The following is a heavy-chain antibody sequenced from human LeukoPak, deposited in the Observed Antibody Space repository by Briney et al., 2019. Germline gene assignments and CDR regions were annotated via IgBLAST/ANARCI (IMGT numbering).Heavy chain of an antibody. CDR2: INHSGST. CDR3: ARGHGDFPSFYYYYYYMDV. D-gene: IGHD4-17*01. J-gene: IGHJ6*03. V-gene: IGHV4-34*01. Sequence: SETLSLTCAVYGGSFSGYYWSWIRQPPGKGLEWIGEINHSGSTNYNPSLKSRVTISVDTSKNQFSLKLSSVTAADTAVYYCARGHGDFPSFYYYYYYMDVWGKGTTVTVSS. CDR1: GGSFSGYY.